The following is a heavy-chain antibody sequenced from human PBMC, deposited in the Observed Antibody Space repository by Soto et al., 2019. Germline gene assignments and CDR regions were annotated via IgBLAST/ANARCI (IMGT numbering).Heavy chain of an antibody. V-gene: IGHV3-15*01. D-gene: IGHD2-15*01. CDR1: GFPFINAW. CDR2: IRTKFHGETT. Sequence: EVQLVESGGGLVKPGGSLRLSCAASGFPFINAWMSSVLQAPGKGREWVGRIRTKFHGETTDYVAPVKGRFTISRDDSKNMQNLQMNSLKTEDTAVYYCTTVLEGSGDFEHWGQGTLVTVSS. CDR3: TTVLEGSGDFEH. J-gene: IGHJ4*02.